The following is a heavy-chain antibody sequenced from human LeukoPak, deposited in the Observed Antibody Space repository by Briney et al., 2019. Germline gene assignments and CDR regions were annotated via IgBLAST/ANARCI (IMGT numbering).Heavy chain of an antibody. CDR2: ISGYNGNT. J-gene: IGHJ4*02. Sequence: ASLKVSCKASGYTFTSYGISCVRQAPGQGLEWMGWISGYNGNTNYAQKLQGRVTMTTDTSTSTPYMELRSLRTDDTAVYYCGRGARGQTRQLPYPYWGQGTLVTVSS. D-gene: IGHD2-2*01. CDR3: GRGARGQTRQLPYPY. CDR1: GYTFTSYG. V-gene: IGHV1-18*01.